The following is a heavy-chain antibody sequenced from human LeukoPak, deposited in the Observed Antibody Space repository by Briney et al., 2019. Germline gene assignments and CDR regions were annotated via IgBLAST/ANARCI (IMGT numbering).Heavy chain of an antibody. J-gene: IGHJ6*02. CDR2: MNPNSGNT. CDR1: GYTFTSYD. D-gene: IGHD6-19*01. V-gene: IGHV1-8*01. CDR3: AREVGLPTAGSYYYYGMDV. Sequence: GASVKVSCKASGYTFTSYDINWVRQATGQGLEWMGWMNPNSGNTGYAQKFQGRVTMTRNTSISTAYMELSSLRSEDTAVYYCAREVGLPTAGSYYYYGMDVWGQGTTVTVSS.